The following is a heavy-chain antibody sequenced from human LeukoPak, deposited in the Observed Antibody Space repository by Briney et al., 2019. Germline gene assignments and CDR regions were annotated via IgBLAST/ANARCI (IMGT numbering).Heavy chain of an antibody. V-gene: IGHV1-18*01. Sequence: ASVKVSCKTSGYTFTSYDLNWVRQATGQGLEWMGWISAYNGNTNYAQELQGRVTMTTDTSTSTAYMELRSLRSDDTAVYYCARDPRTYGDYGSWFDPWGQGTLVTVSS. J-gene: IGHJ5*02. CDR2: ISAYNGNT. CDR1: GYTFTSYD. CDR3: ARDPRTYGDYGSWFDP. D-gene: IGHD4-17*01.